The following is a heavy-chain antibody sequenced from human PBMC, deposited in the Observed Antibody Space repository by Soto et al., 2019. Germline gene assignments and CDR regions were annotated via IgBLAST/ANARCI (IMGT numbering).Heavy chain of an antibody. V-gene: IGHV3-53*01. CDR1: GFTVSSNY. J-gene: IGHJ4*02. D-gene: IGHD4-17*01. CDR2: IYSGGST. Sequence: PWWSLRLSCAASGFTVSSNYMSWVRQAPGKGLEWVSVIYSGGSTYYADSVKGRFTISRDNSKNTLYLQMNSLRAEDTAVYYCARDGYGDLLGSFDYWGQGTLVTVSS. CDR3: ARDGYGDLLGSFDY.